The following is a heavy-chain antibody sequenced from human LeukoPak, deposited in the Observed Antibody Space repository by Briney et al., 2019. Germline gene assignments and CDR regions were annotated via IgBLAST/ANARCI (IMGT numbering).Heavy chain of an antibody. CDR2: ISGSGGST. J-gene: IGHJ4*02. D-gene: IGHD3-9*01. Sequence: GGSLRLSCAASGFTFSSYAMSWVRQAPGKGLEWVSAISGSGGSTYYADSVKGRFTISRDNSKNTLYLQMNSLRAEDTAVYYCAKVRWKGIRYFDWLPIGLFDYWGQGTLVTVSS. CDR3: AKVRWKGIRYFDWLPIGLFDY. CDR1: GFTFSSYA. V-gene: IGHV3-23*01.